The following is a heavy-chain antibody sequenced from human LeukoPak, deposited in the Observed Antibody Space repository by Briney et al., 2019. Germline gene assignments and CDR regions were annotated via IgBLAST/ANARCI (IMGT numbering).Heavy chain of an antibody. CDR2: ISSSSSYI. V-gene: IGHV3-21*01. D-gene: IGHD3-10*01. CDR1: GFTFSSYS. J-gene: IGHJ4*02. CDR3: ARDRRVYYGSGSYYFDY. Sequence: GGSLRLSCAASGFTFSSYSMNWVRQAPGKGLEWVSSISSSSSYIYYADSVKGRFTISRDNAKNPLYLQMNSLRAEDTAVYYCARDRRVYYGSGSYYFDYWGQGTLVTVSS.